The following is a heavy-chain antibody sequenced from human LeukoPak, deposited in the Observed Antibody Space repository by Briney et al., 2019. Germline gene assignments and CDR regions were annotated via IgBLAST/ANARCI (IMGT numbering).Heavy chain of an antibody. CDR1: GFTFSSYW. Sequence: GETLRLSCAASGFTFSSYWMHWVRQTPGKGLMWVSRINSDGSSIGYADSVKGRFTISRDNAKNTLYLQMNSLRAEDTAVYYCARVGGVAGRAIDYWGQGTLVTVSS. CDR3: ARVGGVAGRAIDY. CDR2: INSDGSSI. J-gene: IGHJ4*02. D-gene: IGHD3-3*01. V-gene: IGHV3-74*01.